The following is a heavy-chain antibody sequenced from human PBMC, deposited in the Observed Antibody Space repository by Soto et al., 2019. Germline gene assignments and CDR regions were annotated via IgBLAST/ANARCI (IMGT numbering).Heavy chain of an antibody. J-gene: IGHJ5*01. V-gene: IGHV1-46*01. CDR3: ALVPRNYNNWLRS. CDR2: INPSGGST. CDR1: GYTFTSYY. Sequence: ASVKVSCKASGYTFTSYYMHWVRQAPGQGLEWMGIINPSGGSTSYAQKFQGRVTMTRDTSTSTVYMELSSRRSEDTAVYYRALVPRNYNNWLRSRGQGTLVTRSS. D-gene: IGHD2-2*01.